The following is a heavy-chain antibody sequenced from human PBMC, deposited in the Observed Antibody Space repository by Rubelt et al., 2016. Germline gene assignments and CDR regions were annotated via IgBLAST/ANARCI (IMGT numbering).Heavy chain of an antibody. CDR3: ARFTAATNWFDP. D-gene: IGHD6-13*01. Sequence: EVQLVESGGGLVQPGGSLKLSCAASGFTFSSYSMNWVRQAPGKGLELVSSISSSSSYIFYADSVKGRFTISRDNAKNSRYLQMNSLIAEDTAVYYCARFTAATNWFDPWGQGTLVTVSS. CDR2: ISSSSSYI. V-gene: IGHV3-21*01. J-gene: IGHJ5*02. CDR1: GFTFSSYS.